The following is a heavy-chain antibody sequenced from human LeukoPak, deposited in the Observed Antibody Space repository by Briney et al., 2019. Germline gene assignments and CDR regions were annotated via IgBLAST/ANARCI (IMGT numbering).Heavy chain of an antibody. CDR2: ISSNGGST. D-gene: IGHD1-26*01. J-gene: IGHJ6*02. V-gene: IGHV3-64*01. CDR1: GFTFSSYA. CDR3: ARVASGSYPYYYYGMDV. Sequence: GGSLRLSCAASGFTFSSYAMHWVRQAPGKGLGYVSAISSNGGSTYYANSVKGRFTISRDNSKNTLYLQMGSLRAEDMAVYYCARVASGSYPYYYYGMDVWGQGTTVTVSS.